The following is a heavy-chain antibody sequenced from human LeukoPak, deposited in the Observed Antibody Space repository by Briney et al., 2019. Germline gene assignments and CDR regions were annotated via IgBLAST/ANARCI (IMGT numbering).Heavy chain of an antibody. J-gene: IGHJ3*02. CDR1: GFTFSSYN. Sequence: GGSLRLSCAASGFTFSSYNMNWVRQAPGKGLEGVSSISGRNDYRYYADSLKGRSTVSRDNAKNSLYLQMNSLRAEDTAVYYCARDLFSGGYCSGTSCDAFAIWGQGTMVTVSS. CDR3: ARDLFSGGYCSGTSCDAFAI. V-gene: IGHV3-21*01. CDR2: ISGRNDYR. D-gene: IGHD2-2*01.